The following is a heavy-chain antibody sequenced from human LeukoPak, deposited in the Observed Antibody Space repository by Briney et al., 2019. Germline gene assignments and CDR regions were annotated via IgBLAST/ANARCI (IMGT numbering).Heavy chain of an antibody. V-gene: IGHV3-30-3*01. J-gene: IGHJ4*02. CDR3: ARDRSDSYYFDY. Sequence: PGRSLRLSCAASGFTFSNYAMHWVRQAPGKGLEWVAVISYDGSNKYYADSVKGRFTISRDNAKNSLYLQMNSLRAEDTAVYYCARDRSDSYYFDYWGQGTLVTVSS. D-gene: IGHD2-21*01. CDR2: ISYDGSNK. CDR1: GFTFSNYA.